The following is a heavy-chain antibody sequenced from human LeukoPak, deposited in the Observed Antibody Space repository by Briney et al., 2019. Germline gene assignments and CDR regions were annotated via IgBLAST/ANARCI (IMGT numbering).Heavy chain of an antibody. CDR1: GGSISSGSYY. Sequence: SETLSLTCTVSGGSISSGSYYWSWIRQPAGKGLEWIGRIYTSGSTNYNPSLKSRVTISVDTSKNQFSLKLSSVTAADTAVYYCARTAGAGDELNWLDPWGQGTLVTVSS. J-gene: IGHJ5*02. V-gene: IGHV4-61*02. CDR3: ARTAGAGDELNWLDP. CDR2: IYTSGST. D-gene: IGHD2-21*02.